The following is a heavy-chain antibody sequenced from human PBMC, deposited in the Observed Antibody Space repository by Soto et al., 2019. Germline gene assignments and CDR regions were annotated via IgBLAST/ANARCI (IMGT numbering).Heavy chain of an antibody. D-gene: IGHD5-12*01. Sequence: GASVKVSCKASGYTFTSYYMHWVRQAPGQGLEWMGIINPSGGSTSYAQKFQGGVTMTRDTSTSTVYMELSSLRSEDTAVYYCARGRYDLTTLIPGFDYWGQGTLVTVSS. J-gene: IGHJ4*02. CDR3: ARGRYDLTTLIPGFDY. V-gene: IGHV1-46*03. CDR1: GYTFTSYY. CDR2: INPSGGST.